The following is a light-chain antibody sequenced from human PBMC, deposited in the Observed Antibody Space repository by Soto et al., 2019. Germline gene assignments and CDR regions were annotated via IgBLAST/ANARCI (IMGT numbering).Light chain of an antibody. Sequence: EIVMTQSPATLSVSPGERATLSCRASQNINSNLAWYQQKPGQAPSLLIYAASTRATGIPARFSGSGSGTDFTPTISSLQPEDFATYYCQQSYSTPITFGQGTRLEIK. V-gene: IGKV3-15*01. CDR3: QQSYSTPIT. CDR1: QNINSN. J-gene: IGKJ5*01. CDR2: AAS.